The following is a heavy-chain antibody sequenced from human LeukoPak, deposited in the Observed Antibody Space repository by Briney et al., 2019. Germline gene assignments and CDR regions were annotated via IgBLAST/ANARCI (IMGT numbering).Heavy chain of an antibody. CDR3: ARLVTVAGRYYFDY. J-gene: IGHJ4*02. CDR2: ISSSGSTI. Sequence: PGGSLRLSCAASGFTFSDYYMSWIRQAQGKGLERVSYISSSGSTIYYADSVKGRFTISRDNAKNSLYLQMNSLRAEDTAVYYCARLVTVAGRYYFDYWGQGTLVTVSS. CDR1: GFTFSDYY. D-gene: IGHD6-19*01. V-gene: IGHV3-11*01.